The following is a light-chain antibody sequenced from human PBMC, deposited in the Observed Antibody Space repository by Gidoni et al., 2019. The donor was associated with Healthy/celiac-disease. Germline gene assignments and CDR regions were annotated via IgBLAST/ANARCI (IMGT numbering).Light chain of an antibody. V-gene: IGKV3-20*01. CDR1: QSVSSSY. CDR3: QQYGSSPRT. CDR2: GAS. Sequence: EMALPQPPGTLSLSPGERATPPCRASQSVSSSYLAWYQQKPGQAPRLLIYGASSRATGIPDRFSGSGSGTDFTLTISRLEPEDFAVYYCQQYGSSPRTFGQGTKVEIK. J-gene: IGKJ1*01.